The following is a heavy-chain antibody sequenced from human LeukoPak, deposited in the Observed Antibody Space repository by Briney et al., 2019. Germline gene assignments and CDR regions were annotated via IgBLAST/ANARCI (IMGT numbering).Heavy chain of an antibody. CDR1: GGTFSSYA. CDR2: IIPIFGTA. V-gene: IGHV1-69*13. D-gene: IGHD6-6*01. Sequence: VASVKVSCKASGGTFSSYAISWVRQAPGQGLEWMGGIIPIFGTANYAQEFQGRVTITADESTSTSYMELSSLRSEDTAVYYCARDSDYSSSSVWFDPWGQGTLVTVSS. J-gene: IGHJ5*02. CDR3: ARDSDYSSSSVWFDP.